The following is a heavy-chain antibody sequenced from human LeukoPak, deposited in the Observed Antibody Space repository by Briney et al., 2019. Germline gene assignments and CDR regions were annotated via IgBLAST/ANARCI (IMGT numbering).Heavy chain of an antibody. CDR2: ISASGGST. CDR3: AKHLQGYCSSANCYARAFDI. CDR1: GFTFSTYG. V-gene: IGHV3-23*01. D-gene: IGHD2-2*01. J-gene: IGHJ3*02. Sequence: GGSLRLSCAASGFTFSTYGMSWVRQAPGKGLEWVSAISASGGSTYHADSVKGRFTMSRDNSENTLYLQVNSLRVEDTAVYYCAKHLQGYCSSANCYARAFDIWGQGTMVTVSS.